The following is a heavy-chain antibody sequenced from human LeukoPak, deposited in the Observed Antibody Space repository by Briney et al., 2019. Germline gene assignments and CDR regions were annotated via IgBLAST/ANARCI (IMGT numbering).Heavy chain of an antibody. CDR1: GFSLSTSGVC. V-gene: IGHV2-70*11. CDR3: ARTTSSTSFNFDY. J-gene: IGHJ4*02. D-gene: IGHD2-2*01. Sequence: SGPTLVNPTETLTLTCTFSGFSLSTSGVCVSWIRQPPGKALEWLARIDWDNDKYYSTSLKTRLTISRDTSKNQVVLTMTNMDPVDTTTYYCARTTSSTSFNFDYWGQGTLVTVSS. CDR2: IDWDNDK.